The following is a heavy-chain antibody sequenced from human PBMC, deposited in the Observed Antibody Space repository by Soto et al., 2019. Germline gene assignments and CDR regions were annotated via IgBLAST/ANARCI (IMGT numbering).Heavy chain of an antibody. J-gene: IGHJ4*02. CDR2: MNPNSGNT. V-gene: IGHV1-8*01. CDR3: ARGLRFWEWPSNQLLYYFDD. D-gene: IGHD3-3*01. Sequence: ASVKVSCKASGYTFTSYDINWVRQATGQGLEWMGWMNPNSGNTGYAQKFQGRVTMTRNTSISTAYMELSSLRSEDTAVYYCARGLRFWEWPSNQLLYYFDDGGRGTLATLSS. CDR1: GYTFTSYD.